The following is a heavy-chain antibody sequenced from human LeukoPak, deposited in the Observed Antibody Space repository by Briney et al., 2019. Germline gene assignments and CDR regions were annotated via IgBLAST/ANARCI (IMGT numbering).Heavy chain of an antibody. CDR1: GGSISSYY. J-gene: IGHJ4*02. CDR3: ARGPAGGGYTTFDH. D-gene: IGHD3-16*01. V-gene: IGHV4-59*01. CDR2: IYSSGSA. Sequence: SEALSLTCTVTGGSISSYYWSWIQQPPGKRLEWIGHIYSSGSANYNPPLKSRATISVDTSKNHFSLELRSVTTADSAVYYCARGPAGGGYTTFDHWGQGTLVTVSS.